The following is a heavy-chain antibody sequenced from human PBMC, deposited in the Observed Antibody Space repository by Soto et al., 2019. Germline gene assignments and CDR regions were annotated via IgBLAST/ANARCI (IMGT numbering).Heavy chain of an antibody. Sequence: PSETLSLTCTVSGGSISSGDYYWSWIRQPPGKGLEWIGYIYYSGSTYYNPSLKRRVTISVDTSKNQFYLKLSSVTAADTAVYYCARDVGAGLLWFGEFNYWGQGTMVTVSS. V-gene: IGHV4-30-4*01. CDR1: GGSISSGDYY. CDR2: IYYSGST. J-gene: IGHJ4*02. CDR3: ARDVGAGLLWFGEFNY. D-gene: IGHD3-10*01.